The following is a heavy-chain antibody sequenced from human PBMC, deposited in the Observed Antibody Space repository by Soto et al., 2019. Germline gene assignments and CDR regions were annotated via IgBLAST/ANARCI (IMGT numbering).Heavy chain of an antibody. V-gene: IGHV3-74*03. Sequence: PGGSLRLSCGASGFAFSSYWMHWVRHVPGKGLVWVSRINGDGSDIKYADSVKGRFTISRDNAKNTVYLQMNSLRVEDTAVYYCARDQSTGDWFDAWGQGTLVTVSS. D-gene: IGHD2-2*01. J-gene: IGHJ5*02. CDR1: GFAFSSYW. CDR2: INGDGSDI. CDR3: ARDQSTGDWFDA.